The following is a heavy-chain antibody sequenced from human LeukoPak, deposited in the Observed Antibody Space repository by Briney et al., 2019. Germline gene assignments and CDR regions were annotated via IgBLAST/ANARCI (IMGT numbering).Heavy chain of an antibody. CDR1: GFTFSSYA. CDR3: ARDYYDSNGYSFDY. D-gene: IGHD3-22*01. J-gene: IGHJ4*02. CDR2: ISYDGSNQ. V-gene: IGHV3-30-3*01. Sequence: PGGSLRLSCTASGFTFSSYAIHWVRQAPGKGLEWVTVISYDGSNQYYADSVEGRFTISRDNSNNTLYLQMNSLRAEDTAMYYCARDYYDSNGYSFDYWGQGTLVTVSS.